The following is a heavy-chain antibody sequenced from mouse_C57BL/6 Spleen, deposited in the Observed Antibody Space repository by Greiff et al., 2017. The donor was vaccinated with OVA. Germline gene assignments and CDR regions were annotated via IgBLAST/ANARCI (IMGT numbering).Heavy chain of an antibody. V-gene: IGHV5-9*01. CDR3: ARHDGNYESWFAY. CDR1: GFTFSSYT. J-gene: IGHJ3*01. D-gene: IGHD2-1*01. CDR2: ISGGGGNI. Sequence: EVKVVESGGGLVKPGGSLKLSCAASGFTFSSYTMSWVRQTPEKRLEWVATISGGGGNIYYPDSVKGRFTISRANAKTTLYLQMSILRSEDTALYYSARHDGNYESWFAYWGQGTLVTVSA.